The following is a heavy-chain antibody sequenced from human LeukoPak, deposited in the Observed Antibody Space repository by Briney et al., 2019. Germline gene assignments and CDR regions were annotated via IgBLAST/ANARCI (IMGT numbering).Heavy chain of an antibody. CDR3: ARDMLGWSGYYISSVTSETENWFDP. CDR2: IIPIFGTA. CDR1: GGTFSSYA. V-gene: IGHV1-69*06. Sequence: GASVKVSCKASGGTFSSYAISWVRQAPGQGLEWMGGIIPIFGTANYAQKFQGRVTITADKSTSTAYMELSSLRSEDTAVYYCARDMLGWSGYYISSVTSETENWFDPWGQGTLVTVSS. J-gene: IGHJ5*02. D-gene: IGHD3-3*01.